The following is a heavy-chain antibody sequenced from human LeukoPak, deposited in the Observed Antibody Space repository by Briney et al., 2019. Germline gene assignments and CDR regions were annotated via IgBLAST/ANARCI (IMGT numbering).Heavy chain of an antibody. V-gene: IGHV4-34*01. Sequence: SETLSLTCAVYGGSFSGYYWSWIRQPPGKGLEWIGEINHSGSTNYNPSLKSRVTIPVDTSKNQFSLKLSSVTAADTAVYYCARLKCLSSNVRPCRYYYYMDVWGKGTTVTGSS. CDR1: GGSFSGYY. D-gene: IGHD2-2*01. CDR2: INHSGST. CDR3: ARLKCLSSNVRPCRYYYYMDV. J-gene: IGHJ6*03.